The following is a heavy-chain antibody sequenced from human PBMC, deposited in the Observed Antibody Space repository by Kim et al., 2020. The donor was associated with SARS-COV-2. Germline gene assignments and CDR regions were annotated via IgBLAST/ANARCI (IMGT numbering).Heavy chain of an antibody. CDR2: TYYRSKWYN. V-gene: IGHV6-1*01. CDR3: ASTRVSRVAVAGPRPVAFDI. Sequence: SQTLSLTCAISGDSVSSNSAAWNWIRQSPSRGLEWLGRTYYRSKWYNDYAVSVKSRITINPDTSKNQFSLQLNSVTPEDTAVYYCASTRVSRVAVAGPRPVAFDIWGQGTMVTVSS. J-gene: IGHJ3*02. D-gene: IGHD6-19*01. CDR1: GDSVSSNSAA.